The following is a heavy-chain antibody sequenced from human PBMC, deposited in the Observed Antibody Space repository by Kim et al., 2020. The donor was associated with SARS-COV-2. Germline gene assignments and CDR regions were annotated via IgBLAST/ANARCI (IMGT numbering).Heavy chain of an antibody. V-gene: IGHV7-4-1*02. Sequence: ASVKVSCKASGYTFTSYAMNWVRQAPGQGLEWMGWINTNTGNPTYAQGFTGRFVFSLDTSVSTAYLQISSLKAEDTAVYYCARDYGPARGLQLLTFDYWGQGTLVTVSS. CDR1: GYTFTSYA. D-gene: IGHD5-18*01. J-gene: IGHJ4*02. CDR2: INTNTGNP. CDR3: ARDYGPARGLQLLTFDY.